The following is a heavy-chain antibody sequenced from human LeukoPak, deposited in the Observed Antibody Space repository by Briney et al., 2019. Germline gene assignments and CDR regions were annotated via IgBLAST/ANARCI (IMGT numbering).Heavy chain of an antibody. CDR2: INGRGDNT. J-gene: IGHJ4*02. CDR3: ATMSWYHQGGDY. V-gene: IGHV3-23*01. Sequence: PGGSLRLSCAASGFSFSSYDMSWVRQSPGKGLEWVSGINGRGDNTYYADSVKGRFTISRDNSKNTLYLQMNSLRAEDTAIYFCATMSWYHQGGDYWGQGALVTVSS. D-gene: IGHD2-2*01. CDR1: GFSFSSYD.